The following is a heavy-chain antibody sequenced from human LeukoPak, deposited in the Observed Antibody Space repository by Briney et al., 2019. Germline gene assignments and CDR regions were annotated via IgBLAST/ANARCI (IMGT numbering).Heavy chain of an antibody. CDR1: GFTFSSYW. CDR2: IKSDGSST. D-gene: IGHD6-19*01. J-gene: IGHJ6*03. CDR3: ARDHLSSGSSPDYYNYYYMDV. Sequence: GGSLRLSCAASGFTFSSYWMHWVRQAPGKGLVWVSRIKSDGSSTSYADSVKGRFTISRDNAKNTLYLQMNSLRAEDTAVYYCARDHLSSGSSPDYYNYYYMDVWGKGTTVTISS. V-gene: IGHV3-74*01.